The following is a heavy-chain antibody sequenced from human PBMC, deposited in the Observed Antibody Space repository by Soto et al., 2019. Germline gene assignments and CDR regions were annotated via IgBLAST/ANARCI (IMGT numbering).Heavy chain of an antibody. V-gene: IGHV1-69*13. Sequence: AASVKVSCKASGGTFSSYAISWVRQAPGQGLEWMGGIIPIFGTANYAQKFQGRVTITADESTSTAYMELSSLRSEDTAVYYCARGFMDGSPSVYYYYGMDVWGQGATVTVSS. CDR1: GGTFSSYA. CDR2: IIPIFGTA. CDR3: ARGFMDGSPSVYYYYGMDV. J-gene: IGHJ6*02. D-gene: IGHD2-2*03.